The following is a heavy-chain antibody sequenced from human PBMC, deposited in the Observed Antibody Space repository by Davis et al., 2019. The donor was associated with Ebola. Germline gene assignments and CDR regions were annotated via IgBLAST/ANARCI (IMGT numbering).Heavy chain of an antibody. V-gene: IGHV3-33*08. D-gene: IGHD2-8*01. CDR3: ARDAGTNGNAYHDAFDI. J-gene: IGHJ3*02. CDR1: GITFSRYA. Sequence: GESLKISCAVSGITFSRYAMHWVRQAPGKGLEGVSIIWYDGSNKDYADSVKGRFTISRDDSKNTVYLQMNSLRAEDTAVYYCARDAGTNGNAYHDAFDIWGQGTTVTVSS. CDR2: IWYDGSNK.